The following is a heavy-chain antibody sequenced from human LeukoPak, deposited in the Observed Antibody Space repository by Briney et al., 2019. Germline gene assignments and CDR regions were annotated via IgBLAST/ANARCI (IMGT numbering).Heavy chain of an antibody. CDR1: GGSLSGYY. J-gene: IGHJ4*02. Sequence: SETLSLTCGVYGGSLSGYYWSWIRQPPGKGLEWIGEIYHSGSTNYNPSLKSRVTISVDKSKNQFSLKLSSVTAADTAVYYCARDRVGATLYFDYWGQGTLVTVSS. D-gene: IGHD1-26*01. V-gene: IGHV4-34*01. CDR3: ARDRVGATLYFDY. CDR2: IYHSGST.